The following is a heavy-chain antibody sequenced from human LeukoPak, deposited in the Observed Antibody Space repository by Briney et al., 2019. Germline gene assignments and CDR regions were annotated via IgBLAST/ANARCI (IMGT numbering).Heavy chain of an antibody. V-gene: IGHV3-74*01. Sequence: GGSLRLYCAASGFTFSSYWMHWVRQAPGKGLVWVSRINSDGSSASYADSVKGRFTISRDNAKNTLYLQMNSLRAEDTAVYYCARVPIYQYSYGYLAPIDYWGQGTLVTVSS. D-gene: IGHD5-18*01. J-gene: IGHJ4*02. CDR3: ARVPIYQYSYGYLAPIDY. CDR2: INSDGSSA. CDR1: GFTFSSYW.